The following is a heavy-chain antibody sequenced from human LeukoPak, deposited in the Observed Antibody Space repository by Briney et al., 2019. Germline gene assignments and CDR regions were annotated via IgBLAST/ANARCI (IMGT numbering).Heavy chain of an antibody. D-gene: IGHD1-26*01. CDR1: GFTFSSYA. V-gene: IGHV3-30*18. Sequence: GGSLRLSCAASGFTFSSYAMSWVRQAPGKGLEWVAVISYDGSNKYYADSVKGRFTISRDNSKNTLYLQMNSLRAEDTAVYYCAKDGVGATSNYFDYWGQGTLVTVSS. J-gene: IGHJ4*02. CDR2: ISYDGSNK. CDR3: AKDGVGATSNYFDY.